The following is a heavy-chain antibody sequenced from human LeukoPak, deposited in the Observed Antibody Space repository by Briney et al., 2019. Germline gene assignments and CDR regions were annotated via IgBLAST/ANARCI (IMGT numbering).Heavy chain of an antibody. CDR2: IYYSGST. CDR3: ARHEYSGSYYGLSWFDP. J-gene: IGHJ5*02. D-gene: IGHD1-26*01. Sequence: SETLSLTCTVSGGSISSSGYYWGWIRQPPGKGLECIASIYYSGSTYYNPSLKSRVTISVDTSKNQLSLKLSSLTAADTAVYYCARHEYSGSYYGLSWFDPWGQGTLVTVSS. CDR1: GGSISSSGYY. V-gene: IGHV4-39*01.